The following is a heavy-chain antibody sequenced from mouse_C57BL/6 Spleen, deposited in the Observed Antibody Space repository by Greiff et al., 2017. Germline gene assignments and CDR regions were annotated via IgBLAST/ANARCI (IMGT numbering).Heavy chain of an antibody. CDR3: ASVYCSSYGWYFDV. V-gene: IGHV5-9*01. J-gene: IGHJ1*03. CDR1: GFTFSSYT. CDR2: ISGGGGNT. D-gene: IGHD1-1*01. Sequence: EVKLVEPGGGLVKPGGSLKLSCAASGFTFSSYTMSWVRQTPGKRLEWVANISGGGGNTYYPESVKGRFTFPRDNATNTLYLQMSSLRSEDTALYSGASVYCSSYGWYFDVWGTGTTVTVSS.